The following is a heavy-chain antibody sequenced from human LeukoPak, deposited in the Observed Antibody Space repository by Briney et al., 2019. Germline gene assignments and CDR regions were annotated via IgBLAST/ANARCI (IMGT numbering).Heavy chain of an antibody. J-gene: IGHJ6*03. CDR3: ARQLQPYYYMDV. CDR1: GGSISSYY. V-gene: IGHV4-4*09. D-gene: IGHD1-1*01. CDR2: IYTSGST. Sequence: PSETLSLTCTVSGGSISSYYWSWLRQPPGKGLEWIGYIYTSGSTNYNPSLKSRVTISVDTSKNQFSLKLSSVAAADTAVYYCARQLQPYYYMDVWGKGTTVTVSS.